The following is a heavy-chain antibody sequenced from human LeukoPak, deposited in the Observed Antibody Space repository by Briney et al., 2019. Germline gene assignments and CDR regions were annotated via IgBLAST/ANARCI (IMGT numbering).Heavy chain of an antibody. V-gene: IGHV4-4*08. CDR3: VRRDTGWNYFDY. Sequence: SETLSLTCAVSGGSVNSPYWGWIRQPPGKGLQWIGNIYSTGESKYNPSLKSRVSISLDTSKSHLSLNLTSVLAADTAIYYCVRRDTGWNYFDYWGKGILVTVSS. J-gene: IGHJ4*02. CDR2: IYSTGES. D-gene: IGHD6-19*01. CDR1: GGSVNSPY.